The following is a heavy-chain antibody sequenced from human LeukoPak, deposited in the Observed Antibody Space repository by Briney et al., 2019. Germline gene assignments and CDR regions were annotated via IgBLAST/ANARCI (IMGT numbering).Heavy chain of an antibody. D-gene: IGHD4-17*01. CDR1: GFNFRNTR. CDR3: AAQGGSGDLRY. J-gene: IGHJ4*02. V-gene: IGHV3-15*01. Sequence: GSLRLFCAAPGFNFRNTRMNWVRPAPGKGLEWVGRIKRIIDGGTTDYAAPVKGRFTVSRDDSINTLYLQMSSLKTEDTAVYYCAAQGGSGDLRYWGQGTLVTVTS. CDR2: IKRIIDGGTT.